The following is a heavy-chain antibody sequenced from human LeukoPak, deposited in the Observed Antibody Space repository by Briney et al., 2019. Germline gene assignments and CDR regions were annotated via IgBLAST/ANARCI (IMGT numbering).Heavy chain of an antibody. Sequence: GGSLRLSCAASGFTFSSSAMSWVRQAPGKGLKWVSAISNNGGYTYYADSVQGRFTISRDNSKSTLCLQMNSLRAEDTAVYYCAKQLGYCSDGSCYFPYWGQGTLVTVSS. CDR2: ISNNGGYT. CDR3: AKQLGYCSDGSCYFPY. J-gene: IGHJ4*02. V-gene: IGHV3-23*01. CDR1: GFTFSSSA. D-gene: IGHD2-15*01.